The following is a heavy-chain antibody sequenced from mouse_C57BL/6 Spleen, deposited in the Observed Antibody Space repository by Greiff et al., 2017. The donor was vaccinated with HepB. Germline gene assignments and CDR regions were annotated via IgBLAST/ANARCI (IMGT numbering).Heavy chain of an antibody. CDR1: GYSFTSYY. D-gene: IGHD2-5*01. CDR2: IYPGSGNN. Sequence: VHLVESGPELVKPGASVKISCKASGYSFTSYYIHWVKQRPGQGLEWIGWIYPGSGNNKYNEKFKGKATLTADTSSSTAYMQLSSLTSEDSAVYYCARTGYSNYEGAMDYWGQGTSVTVSS. V-gene: IGHV1-66*01. CDR3: ARTGYSNYEGAMDY. J-gene: IGHJ4*01.